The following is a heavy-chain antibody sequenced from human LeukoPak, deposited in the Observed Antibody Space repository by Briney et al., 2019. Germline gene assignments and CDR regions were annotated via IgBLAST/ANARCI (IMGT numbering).Heavy chain of an antibody. Sequence: SETLSLTCTVSGASVNSHNYYWGWIRQPPGRGLEWIGSMYFSGSSYFNPSLKSRVTVSEDTSRNHFFLKLSSVTAADTAVYYCARGGYGSGSSYYFDYWGQGTLVTVSS. CDR3: ARGGYGSGSSYYFDY. D-gene: IGHD3-10*01. J-gene: IGHJ4*02. CDR1: GASVNSHNYY. CDR2: MYFSGSS. V-gene: IGHV4-39*07.